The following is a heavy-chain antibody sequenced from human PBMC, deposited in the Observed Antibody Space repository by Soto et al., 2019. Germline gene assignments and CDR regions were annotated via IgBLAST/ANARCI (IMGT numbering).Heavy chain of an antibody. CDR1: GFTVSSNY. J-gene: IGHJ6*02. CDR2: IYSGGST. CDR3: ARDSTTYYNILTGYPTYYYYYGMDV. D-gene: IGHD3-9*01. Sequence: GGSLRLSCAASGFTVSSNYMSWVRQAPGKGLEWVSVIYSGGSTYYADSVKGRFTISRDNSKNTLYLQMNSLRAEDTAVYYCARDSTTYYNILTGYPTYYYYYGMDVWGQGTTVTVSS. V-gene: IGHV3-53*01.